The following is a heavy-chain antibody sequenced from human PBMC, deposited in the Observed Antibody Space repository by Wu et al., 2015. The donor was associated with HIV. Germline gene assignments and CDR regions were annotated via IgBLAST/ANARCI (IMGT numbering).Heavy chain of an antibody. V-gene: IGHV4-30-4*08. J-gene: IGHJ6*03. CDR2: VYYSGTT. Sequence: QVQLQQSGPGLVQPSQTLSLTCTASGGSISSGDYYWSWIRQPPGKGLEWIGYVYYSGTTSYNPSLKSRGTISLDTKSQFSLKLTSVTAADTAVYYCARGQCTTTTCYHMDVWGKGTTVTVSS. D-gene: IGHD2-2*01. CDR3: ARGQCTTTTCYHMDV. CDR1: GGSISSGDYY.